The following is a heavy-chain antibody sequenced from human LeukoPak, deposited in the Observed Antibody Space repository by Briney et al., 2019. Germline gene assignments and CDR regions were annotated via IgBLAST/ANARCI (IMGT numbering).Heavy chain of an antibody. CDR2: ISGGGGST. V-gene: IGHV3-23*01. CDR1: GFTFSSYA. D-gene: IGHD3-10*01. CDR3: AGQRAMYYYGSGSYYSPPSYYYYYGMDV. J-gene: IGHJ6*02. Sequence: PGGSLRLSCAASGFTFSSYAMSWVRQAPGKGLEWVSAISGGGGSTYYADSVKGRFTISRDNSKNTLYLQMNSLRAEDTAVYYCAGQRAMYYYGSGSYYSPPSYYYYYGMDVWGQGTTVTVSS.